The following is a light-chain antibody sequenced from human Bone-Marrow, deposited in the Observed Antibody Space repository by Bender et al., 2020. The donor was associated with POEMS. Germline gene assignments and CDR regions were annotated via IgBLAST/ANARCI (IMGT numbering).Light chain of an antibody. CDR3: LSGDEDNPRV. J-gene: IGLJ3*02. CDR1: VLGENY. V-gene: IGLV3-22*01. Sequence: SSELKQPPSVSVSQGQTARISCSGDVLGENYADWYQQKPGQAPKLVIYEDTERYPGVPERFSGSTSGNTTTLTITRVLTEDEADYYCLSGDEDNPRVFGGGTKLTVL. CDR2: EDT.